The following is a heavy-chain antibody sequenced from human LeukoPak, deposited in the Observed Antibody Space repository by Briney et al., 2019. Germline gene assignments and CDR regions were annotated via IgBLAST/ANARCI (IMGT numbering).Heavy chain of an antibody. V-gene: IGHV1-69*04. CDR1: GGTFSNYG. J-gene: IGHJ4*02. Sequence: SVKVSCKASGGTFSNYGISWVRQAPGQGLEWVGRIIPILGIANYAQKFQGRVMIIADKSTSTAYMELSSLRSEDAAVYYCAMGPRRDGYFLDYWGQGTLVTVSS. CDR3: AMGPRRDGYFLDY. D-gene: IGHD5-24*01. CDR2: IIPILGIA.